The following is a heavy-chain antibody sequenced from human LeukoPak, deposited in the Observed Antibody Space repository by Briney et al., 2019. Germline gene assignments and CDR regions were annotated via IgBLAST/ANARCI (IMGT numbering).Heavy chain of an antibody. Sequence: TGGPLRLSCGVSGFTFSSYAMHWVRRAPGKGLGWVAVISYDGSNKYYADSVKASFTISRDNSKNTLYLQMNSLRAEDTAVYYCARDMKDIAVAGTGAYYYYGMDVWGQGTTVTVSS. V-gene: IGHV3-30-3*01. CDR1: GFTFSSYA. CDR2: ISYDGSNK. J-gene: IGHJ6*02. CDR3: ARDMKDIAVAGTGAYYYYGMDV. D-gene: IGHD6-19*01.